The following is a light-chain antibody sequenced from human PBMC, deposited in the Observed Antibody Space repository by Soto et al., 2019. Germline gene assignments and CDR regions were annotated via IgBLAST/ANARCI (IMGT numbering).Light chain of an antibody. CDR1: QSVSSS. CDR2: DAS. Sequence: ENVLTQSPATLSLSPGDRATLSCRASQSVSSSLAWYQQKPGQAPRLLIYDASNRATGIPARFSGSGSGTEFTLTISSLEPEDFAFYYCQQRGNWPITFGQGTRLEIK. CDR3: QQRGNWPIT. J-gene: IGKJ5*01. V-gene: IGKV3-11*01.